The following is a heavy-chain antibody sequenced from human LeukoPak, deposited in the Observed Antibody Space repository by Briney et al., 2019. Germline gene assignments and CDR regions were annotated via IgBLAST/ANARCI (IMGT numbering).Heavy chain of an antibody. J-gene: IGHJ6*02. CDR3: AREGPSFWSGPDYGMDV. D-gene: IGHD3-3*01. CDR2: IYYSGST. Sequence: SETLSLTCTVSGGSVSSGSYYWSWIRQPPGKGLEWIGFIYYSGSTNYNPSLKSRVTISVDTSKNQFSLKLSSVTAADTAVYYCAREGPSFWSGPDYGMDVWGQGTTVTVSS. CDR1: GGSVSSGSYY. V-gene: IGHV4-61*01.